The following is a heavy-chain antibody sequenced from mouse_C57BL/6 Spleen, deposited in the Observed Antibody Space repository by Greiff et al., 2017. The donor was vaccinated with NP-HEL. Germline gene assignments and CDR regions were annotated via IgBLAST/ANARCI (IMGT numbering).Heavy chain of an antibody. Sequence: DVKLVESEGGLVQPGSSMKLSCTASGFTFSDYYMAWVRQVPEKGLEWVANINYDGSSTYYLDSLKSRFIISRDNAKNILYLQMSSLKSEDTATYYCARGGWNFDYWGQGTTLTVSS. CDR1: GFTFSDYY. V-gene: IGHV5-16*01. CDR3: ARGGWNFDY. D-gene: IGHD2-3*01. CDR2: INYDGSST. J-gene: IGHJ2*01.